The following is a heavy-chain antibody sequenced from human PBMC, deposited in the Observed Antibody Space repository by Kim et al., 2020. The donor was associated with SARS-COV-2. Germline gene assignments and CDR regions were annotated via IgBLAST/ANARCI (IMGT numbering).Heavy chain of an antibody. CDR3: ARDRGVDYYYGMDV. CDR1: GFTFDDYG. Sequence: GGSLRLSCAASGFTFDDYGMSWVRQAPGKGLEWVSGINWSGASTGYADSVKGRFTISRDNAKNSLYLQMNSLRAEDTALYYCARDRGVDYYYGMDVWGQGPTVSLSS. D-gene: IGHD1-26*01. CDR2: INWSGAST. V-gene: IGHV3-20*04. J-gene: IGHJ6*02.